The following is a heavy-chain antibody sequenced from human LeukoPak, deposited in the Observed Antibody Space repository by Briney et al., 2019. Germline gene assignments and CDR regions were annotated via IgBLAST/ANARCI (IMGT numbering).Heavy chain of an antibody. V-gene: IGHV3-15*07. CDR1: GFTFTNAW. J-gene: IGHJ4*02. CDR2: IKSKADGETI. CDR3: STLTSRGLSDS. D-gene: IGHD1-20*01. Sequence: GSLRLSCAASGFTFTNAWMNWVRQAPGKGLEWVGRIKSKADGETIDYAAPVKGRFTFSRDDSKNMLYLQMNSLKSEDTAVYYCSTLTSRGLSDSWGQGTLVTVSS.